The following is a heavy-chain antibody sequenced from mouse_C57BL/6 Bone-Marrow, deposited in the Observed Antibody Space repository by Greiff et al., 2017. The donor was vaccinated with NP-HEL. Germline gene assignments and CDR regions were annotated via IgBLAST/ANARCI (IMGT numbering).Heavy chain of an antibody. CDR3: AGGRVFDY. CDR1: GFTFSSYG. J-gene: IGHJ2*01. Sequence: EVKLMESGGDLVKPGGSLKLSCAASGFTFSSYGMSWVRQTPDKRLEWVATISSGGSYTYYPDSVKGRFTISRDNAKNTLYLQMSSLKSEDTAMYYCAGGRVFDYWGQGTTLTVSS. CDR2: ISSGGSYT. V-gene: IGHV5-6*01.